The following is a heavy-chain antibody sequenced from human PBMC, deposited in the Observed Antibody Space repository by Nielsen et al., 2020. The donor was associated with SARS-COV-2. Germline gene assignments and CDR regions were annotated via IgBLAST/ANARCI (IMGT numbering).Heavy chain of an antibody. V-gene: IGHV1-3*01. CDR3: ARGGSVVVTAITYYYYYYGIDV. Sequence: WVRQAPGQRLEWMGWINAGNGNTKYSQKFQGRVTITRDTSASTAYMELSSLRSEDTAVYYCARGGSVVVTAITYYYYYYGIDVWGQGTTVTVSS. J-gene: IGHJ6*02. D-gene: IGHD2-21*02. CDR2: INAGNGNT.